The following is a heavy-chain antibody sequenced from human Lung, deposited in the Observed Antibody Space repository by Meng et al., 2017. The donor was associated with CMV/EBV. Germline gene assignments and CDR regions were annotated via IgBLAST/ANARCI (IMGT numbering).Heavy chain of an antibody. D-gene: IGHD2-2*01. J-gene: IGHJ4*02. CDR1: GYTFTSYG. CDR2: ISPYDGNT. Sequence: ASVKVSXKASGYTFTSYGIIWVRQAPGQGLEWMGWISPYDGNTNYAQTLQDRVTMTTDTPTSTAYMELRSLRSDDTAVYFCARERGYCGTTSCSYYFDYWAQGTLATVPS. V-gene: IGHV1-18*01. CDR3: ARERGYCGTTSCSYYFDY.